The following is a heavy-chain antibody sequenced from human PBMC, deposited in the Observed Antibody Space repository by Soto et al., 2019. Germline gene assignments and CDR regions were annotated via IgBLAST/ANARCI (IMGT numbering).Heavy chain of an antibody. V-gene: IGHV1-2*04. J-gene: IGHJ6*02. CDR2: INPNSGGT. CDR1: GYTFTGYY. D-gene: IGHD6-13*01. Sequence: QVQLVQSGAEVKKPGASVKVSCKASGYTFTGYYMHWVRQAPGQGLEWMGWINPNSGGTNYAQKFQGWVTMTRDTSISRAYMELGRLRADDTAVYYCARGGGAAGSRGDYYYGMDVWGQGTTVTVSS. CDR3: ARGGGAAGSRGDYYYGMDV.